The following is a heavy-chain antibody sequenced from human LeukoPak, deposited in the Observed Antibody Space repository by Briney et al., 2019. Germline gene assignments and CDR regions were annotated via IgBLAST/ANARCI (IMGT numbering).Heavy chain of an antibody. CDR3: ATDGYGSYVDY. V-gene: IGHV1-69-2*01. CDR2: VDPEDGET. J-gene: IGHJ4*02. Sequence: GASVKVSCKASGYTFSDNYMHWVQQAPGKGLEWMGRVDPEDGETIYAKKFQGRVTITADTSTEIAYMELSSLRSDDTAVYFCATDGYGSYVDYWGQGTLVTVSS. D-gene: IGHD5-12*01. CDR1: GYTFSDNY.